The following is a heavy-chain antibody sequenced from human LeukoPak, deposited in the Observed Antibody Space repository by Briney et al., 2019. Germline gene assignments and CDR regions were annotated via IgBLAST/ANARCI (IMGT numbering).Heavy chain of an antibody. CDR2: IYPGDSDT. CDR3: ARPGYSSGWYGYYFDY. Sequence: GESLKISCKGSGYSFTSYWIGWVRQMPGKGLEWMGIIYPGDSDTRYSPSIHGQVTISADTSISTAYLQSSSLTTSDPAMSYRARPGYSSGWYGYYFDYWGQETLVTVSS. V-gene: IGHV5-51*01. CDR1: GYSFTSYW. J-gene: IGHJ4*02. D-gene: IGHD6-19*01.